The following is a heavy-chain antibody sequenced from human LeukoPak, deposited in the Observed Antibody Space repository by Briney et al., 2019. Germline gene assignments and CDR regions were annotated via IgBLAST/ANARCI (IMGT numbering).Heavy chain of an antibody. CDR2: IYYSGST. V-gene: IGHV4-59*01. CDR3: ARGHNWNSAYPRAYYYYMDV. D-gene: IGHD1-7*01. CDR1: GGSISSYY. J-gene: IGHJ6*03. Sequence: KSSETLSLTCTVSGGSISSYYWSWIRQPPGKGLEWIGYIYYSGSTNYNPSLKSRVTISVDTSKNQFSLKLSSVTAADTAVYYCARGHNWNSAYPRAYYYYMDVWGKGTTVTVSS.